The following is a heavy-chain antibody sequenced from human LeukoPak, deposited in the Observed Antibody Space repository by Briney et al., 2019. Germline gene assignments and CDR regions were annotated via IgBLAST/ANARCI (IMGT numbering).Heavy chain of an antibody. V-gene: IGHV3-15*01. CDR2: IKSKTDGGTT. J-gene: IGHJ4*02. CDR1: GVTINNAC. D-gene: IGHD3-10*01. Sequence: GGSLRLSCAGSGVTINNACRTWFRQAPGKGLEWVGRIKSKTDGGTTDYAAPVKDRFTISRDDSKSTLYLQMNSLQTEDTGVYYCTTELVWFGVLAHWGQGTLATVSS. CDR3: TTELVWFGVLAH.